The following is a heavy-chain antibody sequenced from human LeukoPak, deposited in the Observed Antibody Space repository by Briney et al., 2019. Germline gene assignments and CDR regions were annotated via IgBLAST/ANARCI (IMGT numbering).Heavy chain of an antibody. D-gene: IGHD6-13*01. CDR1: GFTFSSYS. CDR2: ISSSSSYI. Sequence: GGSLRLSCAASGFTFSSYSMNWVRQAPGKGLEWVSSISSSSSYIYYADSLKGRLTMSRDNAKNSLYLQMNSLRAENTAVYYCARVLEAASFDYWGRGTPVTVSS. CDR3: ARVLEAASFDY. J-gene: IGHJ4*02. V-gene: IGHV3-21*01.